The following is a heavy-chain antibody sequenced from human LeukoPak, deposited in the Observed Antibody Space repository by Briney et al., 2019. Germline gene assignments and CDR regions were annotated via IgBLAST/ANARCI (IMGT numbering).Heavy chain of an antibody. Sequence: SETLSLTCTVSGGSISSYYWSWIRQPPGKGLEWIGYIYYSGSTNYNPSLKSRVTISVDTSKNQFSLELSSVTAADTAVYYCARDRDRDGMDVWGQGTTVTVSS. J-gene: IGHJ6*02. V-gene: IGHV4-59*01. CDR3: ARDRDRDGMDV. D-gene: IGHD3-10*01. CDR1: GGSISSYY. CDR2: IYYSGST.